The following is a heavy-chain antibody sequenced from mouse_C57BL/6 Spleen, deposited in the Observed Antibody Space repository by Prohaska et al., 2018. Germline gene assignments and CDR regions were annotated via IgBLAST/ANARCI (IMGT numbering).Heavy chain of an antibody. CDR2: INPNNGGT. V-gene: IGHV1-18*01. CDR3: ARRGPYYYGSSLFAY. Sequence: ASGYTFTDYNMDWVKQSHGKSLEWIGDINPNNGGTIYNQKFKGKATLTVDKSSSTAYMELRSLTSEDTAVYYCARRGPYYYGSSLFAYWGQGTLVTVSA. J-gene: IGHJ3*01. D-gene: IGHD1-1*01. CDR1: GYTFTDYN.